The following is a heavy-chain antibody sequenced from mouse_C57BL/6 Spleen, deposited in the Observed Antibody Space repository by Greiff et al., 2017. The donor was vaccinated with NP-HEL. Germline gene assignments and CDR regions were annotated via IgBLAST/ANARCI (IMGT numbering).Heavy chain of an antibody. V-gene: IGHV5-9-1*02. CDR1: GFTFSSYA. D-gene: IGHD2-4*01. CDR3: TSDCTFPYFDF. CDR2: ISSGGDYT. Sequence: DVQLVESGAGLVKPGGSLKLSCAASGFTFSSYAMSWVRQTPEKRLEWVAYISSGGDYTYYADTVKGRFTISRDNARNTLYLQMSSLKSEDTAMYYYTSDCTFPYFDFWGTGTTVTVSS. J-gene: IGHJ1*03.